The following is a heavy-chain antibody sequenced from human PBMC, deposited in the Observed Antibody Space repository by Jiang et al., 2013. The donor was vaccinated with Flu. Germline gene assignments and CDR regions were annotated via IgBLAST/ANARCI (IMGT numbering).Heavy chain of an antibody. CDR1: GYSFTSYW. V-gene: IGHV5-10-1*03. CDR3: ARSFTSPPDSSSWRSPFDP. J-gene: IGHJ5*02. CDR2: IDPSDSYT. D-gene: IGHD6-13*01. Sequence: VQLVESGAEVKKPGESLRISCKGSGYSFTSYWISWVRQMPGKGLEWMGRIDPSDSYTNYSPSFQGHVTISADKSISTAYLQWSSLKASDTAMYYCARSFTSPPDSSSWRSPFDPWGQGTPGHRLL.